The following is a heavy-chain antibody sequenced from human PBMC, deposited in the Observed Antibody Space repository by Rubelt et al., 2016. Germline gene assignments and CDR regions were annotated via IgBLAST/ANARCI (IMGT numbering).Heavy chain of an antibody. CDR1: GYTFTSYS. CDR3: ARAQDYVYRD. J-gene: IGHJ4*02. V-gene: IGHV1-2*06. Sequence: QVQLVQSGAEVKKPGASVKVSCKASGYTFTSYSMHWVRQAPGQGLEWMGRINPNNGVTNYAQKFQGRVTMTRDTSSSTADMELSRLTSDDTAVYFCARAQDYVYRDWGQGTLVTVAS. D-gene: IGHD3-16*01. CDR2: INPNNGVT.